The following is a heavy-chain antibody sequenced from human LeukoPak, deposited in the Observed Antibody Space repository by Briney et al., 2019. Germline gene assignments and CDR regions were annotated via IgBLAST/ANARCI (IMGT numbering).Heavy chain of an antibody. V-gene: IGHV3-9*01. CDR3: AKDQMVRGVIITHWFDP. CDR2: ISWNSGSI. CDR1: GFTFDDYA. Sequence: PGGSLRLSCAASGFTFDDYAMHWVRQAPGKGLEWVSGISWNSGSIGYADSVKGRFTISRDNAKNSLYLQMNSLRAEDTALYYCAKDQMVRGVIITHWFDPWGQGTLVTVSS. D-gene: IGHD3-10*01. J-gene: IGHJ5*02.